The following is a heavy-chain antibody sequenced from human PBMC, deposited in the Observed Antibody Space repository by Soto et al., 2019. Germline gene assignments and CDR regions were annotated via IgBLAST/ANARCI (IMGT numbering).Heavy chain of an antibody. CDR3: ARGLFSQTTRLSYFQH. J-gene: IGHJ1*01. CDR2: INHSGST. D-gene: IGHD4-17*01. Sequence: PSETLSLTCAVYGGSFSGYYWSWIRQPPGKGLEWIGEINHSGSTNYNPSLKSRVTISVDTSKNQFSLKLSSVTAADTAVYYCARGLFSQTTRLSYFQHWGEGALVTVSS. V-gene: IGHV4-34*01. CDR1: GGSFSGYY.